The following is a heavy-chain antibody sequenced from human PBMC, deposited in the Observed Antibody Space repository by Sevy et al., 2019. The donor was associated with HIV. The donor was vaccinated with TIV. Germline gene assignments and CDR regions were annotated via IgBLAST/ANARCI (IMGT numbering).Heavy chain of an antibody. V-gene: IGHV1-69*06. CDR3: ARARKYGDPFYYYYYYMDV. D-gene: IGHD4-17*01. J-gene: IGHJ6*03. CDR2: IIPIFGTA. Sequence: ASVKVSCKASGGTFSSYAISWVRQAPGQGLEWMGGIIPIFGTANYAQEFQGRVTITADKSTSTAYMELSSLRSEDTAVYYCARARKYGDPFYYYYYYMDVWGKGTTVTVSS. CDR1: GGTFSSYA.